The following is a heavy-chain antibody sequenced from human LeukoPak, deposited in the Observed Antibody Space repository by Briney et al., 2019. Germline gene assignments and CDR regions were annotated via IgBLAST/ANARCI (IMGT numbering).Heavy chain of an antibody. J-gene: IGHJ3*02. D-gene: IGHD3-9*01. CDR1: GFTFSSYE. Sequence: GGSLRLSCAASGFTFSSYEMNWVRQAPGKGLEWVSYISSSGSTIYYADSVKGRFTISRDNAKNSLYLQMNSLRAEDTAVYYCARDFPQQGRYFDWSLKKGDAFDIWGQGTMVTVSS. V-gene: IGHV3-48*03. CDR2: ISSSGSTI. CDR3: ARDFPQQGRYFDWSLKKGDAFDI.